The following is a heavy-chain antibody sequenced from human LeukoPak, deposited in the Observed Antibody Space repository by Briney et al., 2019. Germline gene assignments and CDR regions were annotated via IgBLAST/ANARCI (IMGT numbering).Heavy chain of an antibody. CDR2: ISFNSGSI. J-gene: IGHJ4*02. V-gene: IGHV3-9*01. CDR1: GFTFDDYA. CDR3: GKVPLIYDSSGNYFDY. Sequence: PGGSLRLSCAASGFTFDDYAMHWVRQAPGKGLEWVSGISFNSGSIGYADSVKGRFTISRDNAKKSLYLQMNSLRAEDTALYYCGKVPLIYDSSGNYFDYWGQGTLVTVSS. D-gene: IGHD3-22*01.